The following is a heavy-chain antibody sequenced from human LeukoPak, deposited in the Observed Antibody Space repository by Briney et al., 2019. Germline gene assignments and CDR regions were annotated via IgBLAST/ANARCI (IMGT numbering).Heavy chain of an antibody. CDR3: ARSPNHVPIAAAGQSY. CDR1: GFTFSSYS. Sequence: PGGSLRLSCAASGFTFSSYSMNWVRQAPGKGLEWVSYISSSSSTIYYADSVKGRFTISRDNAKNSLYLQMNSLRAEDTAVYYCARSPNHVPIAAAGQSYWGQGTLVTVSS. CDR2: ISSSSSTI. J-gene: IGHJ4*02. V-gene: IGHV3-48*04. D-gene: IGHD6-13*01.